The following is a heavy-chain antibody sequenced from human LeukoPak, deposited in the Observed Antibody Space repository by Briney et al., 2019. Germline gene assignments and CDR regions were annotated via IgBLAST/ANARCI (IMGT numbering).Heavy chain of an antibody. Sequence: PSETLSLTCAVSGYSISSGYYWGWIRQPPGKGLEWIGSIYHSGSTYYNPSLKSRVTISVDMSKNQFSLKLSSVTAADTAVYYCARSPDCSGGSCYLTDGNWFDPWGQGILVTVSS. V-gene: IGHV4-38-2*01. CDR3: ARSPDCSGGSCYLTDGNWFDP. J-gene: IGHJ5*02. D-gene: IGHD2-15*01. CDR1: GYSISSGYY. CDR2: IYHSGST.